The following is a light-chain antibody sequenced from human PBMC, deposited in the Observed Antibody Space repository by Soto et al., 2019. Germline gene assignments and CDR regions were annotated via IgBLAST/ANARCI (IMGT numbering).Light chain of an antibody. V-gene: IGKV3-15*01. CDR2: GAS. CDR1: QTVSSN. Sequence: EIVMTQSPATLSVSPGEGATLSCRASQTVSSNLAWYHQVPGQAPRLLISGASTRATGGPARFSGSGSGTEFTTPISRLQSEDFAVYYCQQYNNWPRTFGQGTKVEVK. CDR3: QQYNNWPRT. J-gene: IGKJ1*01.